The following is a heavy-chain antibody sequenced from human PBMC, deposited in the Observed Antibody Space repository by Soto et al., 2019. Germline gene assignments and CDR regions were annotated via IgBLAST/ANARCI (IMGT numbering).Heavy chain of an antibody. CDR1: GGSFSGYY. V-gene: IGHV4-34*01. D-gene: IGHD2-2*01. J-gene: IGHJ4*02. CDR2: INHSGST. Sequence: SETLSLTCAVYGGSFSGYYWSWIRQPPGKGLEWIGEINHSGSTNYNPSLKSRVTISVDTSKNQFSLKLSSVTAADTAVYYCARVDCSSTSCRSPGGYWGRGTLVTVSS. CDR3: ARVDCSSTSCRSPGGY.